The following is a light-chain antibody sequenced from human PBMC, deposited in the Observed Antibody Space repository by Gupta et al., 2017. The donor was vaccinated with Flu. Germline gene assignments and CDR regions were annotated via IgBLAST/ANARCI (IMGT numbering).Light chain of an antibody. V-gene: IGKV1-39*01. Sequence: PSSLSASVGDRVTITWRASQSISSYLNWYQQKPRKAPKLLIYAASSLQSGVPSRFSGSRSGTDFTLTINSLQPEDFATYYCQQSYSNLWTFGQGTKVEIK. CDR3: QQSYSNLWT. CDR2: AAS. CDR1: QSISSY. J-gene: IGKJ1*01.